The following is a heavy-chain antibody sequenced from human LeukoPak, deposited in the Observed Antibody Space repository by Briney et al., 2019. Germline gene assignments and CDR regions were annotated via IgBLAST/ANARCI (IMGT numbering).Heavy chain of an antibody. J-gene: IGHJ4*02. Sequence: PGGALRLSCAASGFTFSSYGRHWVRHAPGKGLEWVAVICYDGSNKYYADSVKGRFNISRDNTKNTLYLQMNSLRAEDTAVYYCARETAGGYAFDYWGQGTLVTVSS. CDR1: GFTFSSYG. CDR2: ICYDGSNK. CDR3: ARETAGGYAFDY. D-gene: IGHD2-2*01. V-gene: IGHV3-33*01.